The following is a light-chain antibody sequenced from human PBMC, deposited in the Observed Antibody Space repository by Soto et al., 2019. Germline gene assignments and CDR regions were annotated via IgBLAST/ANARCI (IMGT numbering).Light chain of an antibody. V-gene: IGLV3-25*02. CDR3: QSADSSGTYVV. Sequence: SYELTQPLSVSVSPGQTSRITCSGDALPKQYADWYQQKPGQAPVLVIYKDSERPSGIPERFSGSSSGTTVTLTISGVQAEDEADYYCQSADSSGTYVVFGGGTKLTVL. CDR1: ALPKQY. CDR2: KDS. J-gene: IGLJ2*01.